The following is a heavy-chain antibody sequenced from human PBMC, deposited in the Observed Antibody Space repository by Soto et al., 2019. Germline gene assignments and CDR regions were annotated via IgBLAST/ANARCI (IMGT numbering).Heavy chain of an antibody. CDR3: ARGGTKGYCSGGSCYPLRYYFDY. J-gene: IGHJ4*02. V-gene: IGHV1-2*04. CDR1: GYTFTGYY. CDR2: INPNSGGT. Sequence: ASVKVSCKASGYTFTGYYTHWVRQAPGQGLEWMGWINPNSGGTNYAQKFQGWVTMTRDTSISTAYMELSRLRSDDTAVYYCARGGTKGYCSGGSCYPLRYYFDYWGQGTLVTVSS. D-gene: IGHD2-15*01.